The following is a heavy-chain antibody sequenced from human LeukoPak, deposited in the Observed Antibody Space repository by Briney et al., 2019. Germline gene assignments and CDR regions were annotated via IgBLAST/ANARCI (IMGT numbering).Heavy chain of an antibody. J-gene: IGHJ5*02. V-gene: IGHV4-59*01. CDR2: IYYSGST. CDR3: ARSGRALNWFDP. Sequence: TPSETLSLTCTVSGGSINSYYWSWLRQPPGKGLEWIGYIYYSGSTNYNPSLKSRVTISVDTSKNQFSLKLSSVTAADTAVYYCARSGRALNWFDPWGQGTPVTVSS. D-gene: IGHD7-27*01. CDR1: GGSINSYY.